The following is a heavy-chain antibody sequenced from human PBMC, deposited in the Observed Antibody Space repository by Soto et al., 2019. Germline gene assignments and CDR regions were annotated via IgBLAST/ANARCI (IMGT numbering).Heavy chain of an antibody. V-gene: IGHV3-9*01. D-gene: IGHD3-10*01. Sequence: EVQLVGSGGGLVQPGRSLRLSCAASGFTFDDYAMHWVRQTPGKGLEWVSGISWNSGSTGYADSVKGRFTISRDNARNSLYLQMNSLRAEDTAVYYCAKVWSSKGLANFFSAFDIWGQGTMVTVSS. CDR1: GFTFDDYA. J-gene: IGHJ3*02. CDR2: ISWNSGST. CDR3: AKVWSSKGLANFFSAFDI.